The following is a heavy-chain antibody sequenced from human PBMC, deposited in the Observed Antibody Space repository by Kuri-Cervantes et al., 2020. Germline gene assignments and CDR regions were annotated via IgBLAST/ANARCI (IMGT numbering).Heavy chain of an antibody. D-gene: IGHD3-22*01. J-gene: IGHJ1*01. V-gene: IGHV1-69*05. CDR3: ASRSMIVGRGYFQH. CDR2: IIPPFGAA. CDR1: GGTFSSYA. Sequence: SVKVSCKASGGTFSSYAISWVRQAPGQGLEWMGGIIPPFGAANYAQKFQGRVTITTDESTSTAYMELSSLRSEDTAVYYCASRSMIVGRGYFQHWGQGTLVTVSS.